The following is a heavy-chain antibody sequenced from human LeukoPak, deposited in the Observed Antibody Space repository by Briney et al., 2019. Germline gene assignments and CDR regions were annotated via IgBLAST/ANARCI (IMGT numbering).Heavy chain of an antibody. V-gene: IGHV3-11*01. D-gene: IGHD2-2*01. J-gene: IGHJ4*02. CDR1: GFTFSDYY. CDR3: AKSFRSTSLDY. CDR2: ISSSGSTI. Sequence: EGSLRLSCAASGFTFSDYYMSWIRQAPGKGLEWVSYISSSGSTIYYADSVKGRFTISRDNAKNSLYLQMNSLRAEDTAVYYCAKSFRSTSLDYWGQGTLVTVSS.